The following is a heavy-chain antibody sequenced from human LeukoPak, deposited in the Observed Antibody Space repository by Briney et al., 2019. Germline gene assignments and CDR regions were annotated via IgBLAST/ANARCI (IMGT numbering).Heavy chain of an antibody. D-gene: IGHD6-13*01. V-gene: IGHV4-61*01. CDR1: GYSISSGYY. CDR2: IYYSGST. Sequence: SETLSLTCTVSGYSISSGYYWGWIRQPPGKGLEWIGYIYYSGSTNYNPSLKSRVTISVDTSKNQFSLKLSSVTAADAAVYYCARAVAQQQLDFDYWGQGTLVTVSS. CDR3: ARAVAQQQLDFDY. J-gene: IGHJ4*02.